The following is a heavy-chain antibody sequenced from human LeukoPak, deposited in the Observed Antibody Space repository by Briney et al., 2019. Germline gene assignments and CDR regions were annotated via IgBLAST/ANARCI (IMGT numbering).Heavy chain of an antibody. CDR1: GGSVSSGSYY. D-gene: IGHD3-22*01. CDR2: SYYNGST. V-gene: IGHV4-61*01. J-gene: IGHJ4*02. Sequence: SETLSLTCTVSGGSVSSGSYYWSWIRQPPGKGLEWIWYSYYNGSTNYNPSLKSRVTISVDTSKNQFSLRLSSVTAADTAMYYCAREGGSRDSGYLRPYNFDYWGQGTLVTV. CDR3: AREGGSRDSGYLRPYNFDY.